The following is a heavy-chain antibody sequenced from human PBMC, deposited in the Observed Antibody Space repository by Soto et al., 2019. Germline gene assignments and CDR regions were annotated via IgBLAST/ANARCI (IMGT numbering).Heavy chain of an antibody. D-gene: IGHD6-6*01. J-gene: IGHJ5*02. CDR1: GGSVSSGSYY. Sequence: SETLSLTCTVSGGSVSSGSYYWSWIRQPPGKGLEWIGEINHSGSTNYNPSLKSRVTISVDTSKNQFSLKLSSVTAADTAVYYCARGHGQLVPRGWFDPWGQGTLVTVSS. CDR2: INHSGST. CDR3: ARGHGQLVPRGWFDP. V-gene: IGHV4-39*07.